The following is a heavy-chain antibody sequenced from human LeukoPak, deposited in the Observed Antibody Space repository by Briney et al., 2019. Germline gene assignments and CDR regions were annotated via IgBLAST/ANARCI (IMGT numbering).Heavy chain of an antibody. CDR1: GYTFTSYD. CDR2: MNPNSGNT. V-gene: IGHV1-8*03. Sequence: ASVKVSCKASGYTFTSYDINWVRQATGQGLEWMGWMNPNSGNTGYAQKFQGRVTITRNTSISTAYMELSSLRSKDTAVYYCARTDQDYYDSAGFDYWGQGTLVTVSS. J-gene: IGHJ4*02. CDR3: ARTDQDYYDSAGFDY. D-gene: IGHD3-22*01.